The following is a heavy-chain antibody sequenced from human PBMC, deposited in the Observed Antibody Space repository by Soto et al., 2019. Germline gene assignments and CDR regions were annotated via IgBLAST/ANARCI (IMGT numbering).Heavy chain of an antibody. D-gene: IGHD2-21*02. J-gene: IGHJ3*02. CDR3: ARDKGAAYCGGDCYGDRAFDI. V-gene: IGHV1-69*13. CDR2: IIPIFGTA. CDR1: GGTFSSYA. Sequence: GASVKVSCKASGGTFSSYAISWVRQAPGQGLEWMGGIIPIFGTANYAQKFQGRVTITADESTSTAYMELSSLRSEDTAVYYCARDKGAAYCGGDCYGDRAFDIWGQGTMVTVSS.